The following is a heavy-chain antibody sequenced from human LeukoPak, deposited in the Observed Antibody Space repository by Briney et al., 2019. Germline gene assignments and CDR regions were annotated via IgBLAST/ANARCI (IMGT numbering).Heavy chain of an antibody. J-gene: IGHJ5*02. Sequence: GGSLRLSCAASGFTFSTFAMSWVRQAPGKGLEWVSLISGGGDITYYADSVKGRFTISRDNSKNTLYLQMNSLRAEDTAVYYCAKGHILLWFVAWGQGTLVTVSS. D-gene: IGHD3-10*01. CDR3: AKGHILLWFVA. V-gene: IGHV3-23*01. CDR1: GFTFSTFA. CDR2: ISGGGDIT.